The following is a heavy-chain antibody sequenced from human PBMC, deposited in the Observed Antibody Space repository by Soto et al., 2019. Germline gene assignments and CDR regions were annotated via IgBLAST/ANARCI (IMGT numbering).Heavy chain of an antibody. CDR3: AIDGGWLQSLGLGDFDY. V-gene: IGHV3-30-3*01. J-gene: IGHJ4*02. CDR2: ISYDGSNK. Sequence: QVQLVESGGGVVQPGRSLRLSCAASGFTFSSYAMHWVRQAPGKGLEWVAVISYDGSNKYYADSVKGRFTISRDNSKNTLYLQMNLLSAEDTAVYYCAIDGGWLQSLGLGDFDYWGQGTLVTVSS. CDR1: GFTFSSYA. D-gene: IGHD4-4*01.